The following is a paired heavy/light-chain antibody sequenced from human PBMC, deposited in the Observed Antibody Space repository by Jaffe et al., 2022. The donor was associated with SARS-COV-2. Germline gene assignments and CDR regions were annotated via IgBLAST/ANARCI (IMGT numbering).Heavy chain of an antibody. CDR3: VNFYSDY. Sequence: EVQLVESGGGLVKPGGSLRLSCAASGFVFSDAWMTWVRQAPGKGLEWVGHVKSKAYGGTTDYAAPVKGRFTISRDDSRNTLYLQMNSLKTEDTAVYYCVNFYSDYWGQGTLVTVSS. J-gene: IGHJ4*02. CDR2: VKSKAYGGTT. CDR1: GFVFSDAW. V-gene: IGHV3-15*01.
Light chain of an antibody. CDR3: LHWGDAPRT. J-gene: IGKJ1*01. CDR1: RNIRDNY. V-gene: IGKV3-20*01. CDR2: DAS. Sequence: EIVLTQSPGTLSLSPGQRAALSCRASRNIRDNYLAWYQHKPGQAPRLLIKDASSRATGIPDRFSGSGSGTDFTLTISRLEPEDFAVYYCLHWGDAPRTFGQGTRVEIK.